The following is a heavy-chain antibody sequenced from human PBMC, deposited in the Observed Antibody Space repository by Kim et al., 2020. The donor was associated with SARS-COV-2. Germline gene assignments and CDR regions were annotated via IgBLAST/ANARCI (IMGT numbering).Heavy chain of an antibody. V-gene: IGHV3-23*01. CDR1: GFTFSSYA. CDR2: ISGSGGST. J-gene: IGHJ6*02. D-gene: IGHD3-10*01. CDR3: AKNPGWFGDQSPSGGYYYGMDV. Sequence: GGSLRLSCAASGFTFSSYAMSWVRQAPGKGLEWVSAISGSGGSTYYADSVKGRFTISRDNSKNTLYLQMNSLRAEDTAVYYCAKNPGWFGDQSPSGGYYYGMDVWGQGTTVTVSS.